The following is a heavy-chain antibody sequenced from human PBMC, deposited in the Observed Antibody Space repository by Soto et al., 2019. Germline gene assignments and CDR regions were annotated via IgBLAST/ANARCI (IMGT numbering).Heavy chain of an antibody. CDR2: IYSGGST. Sequence: GGSLRLSCAASAFTFSTYAMSWVRQAPGKGLEWVPVIYSGGSTYYADSVKGRFTISRDNSKNTLYLQMNSLRAEDTAVYYCARVAGYYDSSGYSGEYYFDYWGQGTLVTVSS. CDR3: ARVAGYYDSSGYSGEYYFDY. D-gene: IGHD3-22*01. CDR1: AFTFSTYA. J-gene: IGHJ4*02. V-gene: IGHV3-66*01.